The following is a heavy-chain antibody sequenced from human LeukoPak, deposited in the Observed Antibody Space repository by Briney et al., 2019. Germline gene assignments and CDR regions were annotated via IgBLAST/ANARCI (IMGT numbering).Heavy chain of an antibody. CDR3: AKDPPIVVVPAATPHDAFDI. CDR2: ISGSGGST. CDR1: GGSISSSSYY. J-gene: IGHJ3*02. D-gene: IGHD2-2*01. V-gene: IGHV3-23*01. Sequence: ETLSLTCTVSGGSISSSSYYWGWIRQPPGKGLEWVSAISGSGGSTYYADSVKGRFTISRDNSKNTLYLQMNSLRAEDTAVYYCAKDPPIVVVPAATPHDAFDIWGQGTMVTVSS.